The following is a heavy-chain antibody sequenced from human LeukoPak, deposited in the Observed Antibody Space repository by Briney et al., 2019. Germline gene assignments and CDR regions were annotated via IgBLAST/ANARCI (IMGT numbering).Heavy chain of an antibody. J-gene: IGHJ6*04. D-gene: IGHD3-10*02. V-gene: IGHV3-21*01. Sequence: GGSLRLSCAASGFTFNSYNMNWVRQAPGKGLEWVSSISSGSSYIYYADSVKGRFTISRDNAKNSLYLQMNSLRAEDTAVYYCAELGITMIGGVWGKGTTVTISS. CDR3: AELGITMIGGV. CDR1: GFTFNSYN. CDR2: ISSGSSYI.